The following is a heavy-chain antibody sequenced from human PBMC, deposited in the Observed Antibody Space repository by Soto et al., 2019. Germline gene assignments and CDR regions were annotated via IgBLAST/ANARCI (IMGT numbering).Heavy chain of an antibody. J-gene: IGHJ6*02. CDR1: GYSFTSYW. D-gene: IGHD6-19*01. V-gene: IGHV5-10-1*01. Sequence: GESLKISCKGSGYSFTSYWISWVSQMPGKGLEWMGRIDPSDSYTNYNPSFQGHVTISADKSISIAYLQWSSLKASDTAMYYCAASSRTVAGYSCGMDVWGQGTTVTVSS. CDR2: IDPSDSYT. CDR3: AASSRTVAGYSCGMDV.